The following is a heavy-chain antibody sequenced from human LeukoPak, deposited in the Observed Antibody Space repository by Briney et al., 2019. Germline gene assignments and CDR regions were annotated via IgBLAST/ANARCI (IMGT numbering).Heavy chain of an antibody. Sequence: ASVKVSCKASGGTFSSYAISWVRQAPGQGLEWMGGIIPIFGTANYAQKFQGRVTITADKSTSTAYMELSSLRSEDTAVYYCARGHTLLGYYYYMDVWGKGTTVTVSS. J-gene: IGHJ6*03. CDR2: IIPIFGTA. CDR3: ARGHTLLGYYYYMDV. CDR1: GGTFSSYA. V-gene: IGHV1-69*06. D-gene: IGHD7-27*01.